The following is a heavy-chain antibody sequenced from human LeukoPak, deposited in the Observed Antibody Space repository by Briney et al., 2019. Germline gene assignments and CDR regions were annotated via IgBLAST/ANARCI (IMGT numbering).Heavy chain of an antibody. CDR1: GFTFSGSA. D-gene: IGHD5-12*01. V-gene: IGHV3-73*01. Sequence: GGSLKLSCAAAGFTFSGSALHWVRQASREGLEWVGRIRSKANSYATAYAASVKGRFTISRDDSKNTAYLQMNSLKTGDTAIYYCTSSSYYGGYPGYWGQGTLVTVSS. CDR3: TSSSYYGGYPGY. CDR2: IRSKANSYAT. J-gene: IGHJ4*02.